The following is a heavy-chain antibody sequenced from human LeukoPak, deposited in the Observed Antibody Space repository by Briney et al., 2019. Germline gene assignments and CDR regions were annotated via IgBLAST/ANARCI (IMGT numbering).Heavy chain of an antibody. CDR3: ARLSGSSGYYQYYYYYYYMDV. J-gene: IGHJ6*03. CDR2: INHSGST. D-gene: IGHD3-22*01. V-gene: IGHV4-34*01. Sequence: SETLSLTCAVYGGSFSGYYWSWIRQPPGKGLEWIGEINHSGSTNYNPSLKSRVTISVDTSKNQFSLKLSSVTAADTAVYYCARLSGSSGYYQYYYYYYYMDVWGKGTTVTVSS. CDR1: GGSFSGYY.